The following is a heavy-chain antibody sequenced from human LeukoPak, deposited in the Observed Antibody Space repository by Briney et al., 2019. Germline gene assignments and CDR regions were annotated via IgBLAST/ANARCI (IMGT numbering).Heavy chain of an antibody. J-gene: IGHJ5*02. CDR2: MNPNSGNT. V-gene: IGHV1-8*01. D-gene: IGHD6-13*01. Sequence: ASVKVSCKASGYTFTSYDIIWVRQATGQGLEWMGWMNPNSGNTGYAQKFQGRVTMTRNTSISTAYMELSSLRSEDTAVYYCARARGSSWSGRGRWFDPWGQGTLVTVSS. CDR1: GYTFTSYD. CDR3: ARARGSSWSGRGRWFDP.